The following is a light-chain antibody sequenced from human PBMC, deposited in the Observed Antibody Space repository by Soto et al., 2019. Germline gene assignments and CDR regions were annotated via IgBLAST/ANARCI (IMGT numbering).Light chain of an antibody. CDR2: AAS. J-gene: IGKJ5*01. Sequence: DIQMTQSPSTLSGSLRYRFTITFRASQSISNHLNWYQQKPGKAPKLLIFAASSLQSGVPSRFSGSRSGPDFTLTISSLQPEDFATYYCQQSYSTPITFGQGTRLEI. CDR3: QQSYSTPIT. CDR1: QSISNH. V-gene: IGKV1-39*01.